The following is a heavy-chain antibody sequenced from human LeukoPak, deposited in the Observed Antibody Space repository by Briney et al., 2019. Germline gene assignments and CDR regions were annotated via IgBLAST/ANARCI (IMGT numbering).Heavy chain of an antibody. D-gene: IGHD1-14*01. V-gene: IGHV4-39*02. CDR1: GGSISSSSYY. J-gene: IGHJ4*02. CDR3: AREASAQKRTGTLDY. CDR2: IYYSGST. Sequence: SETLSLTCTVSGGSISSSSYYWGWIRQPLGKGLEWIGSIYYSGSTYYNPSLKSRVTISVDTSKNQFSLKLSSVTAADTAVYYCAREASAQKRTGTLDYWGQGTLVTVSS.